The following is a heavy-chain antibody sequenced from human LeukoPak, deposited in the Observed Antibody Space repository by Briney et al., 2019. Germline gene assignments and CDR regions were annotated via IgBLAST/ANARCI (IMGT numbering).Heavy chain of an antibody. Sequence: ASVKVSCKASGYTFTSYYMHWVRQAPGQGLEWMGWISGYNANTNYAQKLQDRVTMTTDTSTSTAYMELRSLRSDDTAVYYCARCYDTGGPGGNFDYWGQGTLVTVSS. V-gene: IGHV1-18*04. CDR1: GYTFTSYY. D-gene: IGHD3-22*01. J-gene: IGHJ4*02. CDR3: ARCYDTGGPGGNFDY. CDR2: ISGYNANT.